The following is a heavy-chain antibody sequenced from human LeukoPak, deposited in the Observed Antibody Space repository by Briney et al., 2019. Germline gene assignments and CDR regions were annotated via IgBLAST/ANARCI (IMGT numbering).Heavy chain of an antibody. CDR2: IDQDGSEK. V-gene: IGHV3-7*01. D-gene: IGHD1-26*01. CDR1: GFMFGRYW. CDR3: ARDILPEGLAFDL. J-gene: IGHJ3*01. Sequence: PGGSLRLSCAASGFMFGRYWMTWVRQAPGKELEWVANIDQDGSEKYYVDSVKGRFTISRDNAKNSLYLQTNSLRAEDTAVYYCARDILPEGLAFDLWGQGTMVTVSS.